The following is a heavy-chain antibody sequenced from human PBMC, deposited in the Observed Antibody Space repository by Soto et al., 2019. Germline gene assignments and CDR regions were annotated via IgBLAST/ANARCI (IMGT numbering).Heavy chain of an antibody. V-gene: IGHV2-5*02. D-gene: IGHD2-15*01. CDR3: AYLPCSGGSCYWFSFSGMDV. CDR1: GFSLSTSGVG. J-gene: IGHJ6*02. Sequence: QITLKESGPTLVKPTQTLTLTCTFSGFSLSTSGVGVAWIRQPPGKALEWLALIYWDDDKRYRPSLESRLPITTATSKTPVVLTMTNMASVDTATYYCAYLPCSGGSCYWFSFSGMDVWGQGTTVTVSS. CDR2: IYWDDDK.